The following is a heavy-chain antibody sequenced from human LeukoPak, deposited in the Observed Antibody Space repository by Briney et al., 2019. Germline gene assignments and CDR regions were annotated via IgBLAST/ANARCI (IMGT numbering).Heavy chain of an antibody. V-gene: IGHV3-7*01. Sequence: GGSLRLSCAAAGFTFSGHWMSWVRQAPGKGLEWVASIRQDGSEKHYVDSVEGRFTISRDNAKNSLHLQMNSLRAEDTAVYYCAKGSSRPPNAFDIWGQGTLVTVSS. CDR3: AKGSSRPPNAFDI. CDR2: IRQDGSEK. D-gene: IGHD6-6*01. J-gene: IGHJ3*02. CDR1: GFTFSGHW.